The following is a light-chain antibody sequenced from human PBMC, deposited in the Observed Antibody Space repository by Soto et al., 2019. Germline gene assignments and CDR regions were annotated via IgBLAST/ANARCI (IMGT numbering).Light chain of an antibody. CDR3: SSYTTSSTRV. CDR2: EVT. J-gene: IGLJ1*01. Sequence: LTQPASVSGSPGQSIAISCSGSSSDLGIYNYVSWYQQRPGKVPKLIIFEVTNRPSGVSNRFSGSKSGNTASLTISGLQAEDEADYYCSSYTTSSTRVFGTGTKV. CDR1: SSDLGIYNY. V-gene: IGLV2-14*01.